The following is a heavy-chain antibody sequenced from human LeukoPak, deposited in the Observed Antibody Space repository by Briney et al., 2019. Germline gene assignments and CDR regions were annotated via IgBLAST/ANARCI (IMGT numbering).Heavy chain of an antibody. CDR3: ARHPLFRDAFDF. Sequence: GESLKIFCKGSGYSFTSYWIGWVRRMPGKGLGWIRIIYPCDSDTRNSPSFQGQVTISAYKYISTAYLQWSSMNASDTAMYYCARHPLFRDAFDFWGQGTMVTVSS. D-gene: IGHD2-21*01. V-gene: IGHV5-51*01. CDR1: GYSFTSYW. J-gene: IGHJ3*01. CDR2: IYPCDSDT.